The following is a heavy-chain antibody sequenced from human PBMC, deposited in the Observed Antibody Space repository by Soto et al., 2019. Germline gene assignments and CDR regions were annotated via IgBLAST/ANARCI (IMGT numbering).Heavy chain of an antibody. CDR2: IWHDGSNR. D-gene: IGHD6-13*01. Sequence: QVQLVESVGGVVQPGRSLRLSCAASGFTFSSHAMHWVRQAPGKGLEWVAYIWHDGSNRHYPDSVKGRFTISRDNPKNTLYLQMNGLRAEDTAVYYCAKVTKRAAAGRYEYYKYGMDVWGQGTTVTVSS. CDR3: AKVTKRAAAGRYEYYKYGMDV. CDR1: GFTFSSHA. J-gene: IGHJ6*02. V-gene: IGHV3-33*06.